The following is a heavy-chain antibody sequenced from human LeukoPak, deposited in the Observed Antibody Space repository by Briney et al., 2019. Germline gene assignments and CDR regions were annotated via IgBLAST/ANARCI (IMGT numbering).Heavy chain of an antibody. D-gene: IGHD3-22*01. J-gene: IGHJ4*02. Sequence: GGSLRLSCAASGFTVSSNYMTWVRQAPGKGLEWVSLIYSGGSTDYADSVKGGFTISRDNSKNTLYLQMNSLRAEDTAVYYCARVSVAYDSTGYRFDDWGQGSLVTVSS. V-gene: IGHV3-66*01. CDR2: IYSGGST. CDR1: GFTVSSNY. CDR3: ARVSVAYDSTGYRFDD.